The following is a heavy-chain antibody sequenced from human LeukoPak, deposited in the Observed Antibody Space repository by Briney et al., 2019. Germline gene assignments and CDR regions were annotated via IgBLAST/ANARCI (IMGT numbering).Heavy chain of an antibody. CDR1: GSTLSDRY. CDR2: IKQDGSEK. J-gene: IGHJ4*02. CDR3: ARGSIFGWY. Sequence: GGSLRLSCAASGSTLSDRYMDWVRQAPGKGLEWVANIKQDGSEKYYVDSVKGRFTISRDNAKNSLYLQMNSLRAEDTAVYYCARGSIFGWYWGQGTLVTVSS. D-gene: IGHD3-3*01. V-gene: IGHV3-7*04.